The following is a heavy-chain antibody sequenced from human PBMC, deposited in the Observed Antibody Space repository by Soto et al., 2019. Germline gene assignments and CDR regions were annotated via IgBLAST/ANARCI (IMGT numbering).Heavy chain of an antibody. D-gene: IGHD4-17*01. V-gene: IGHV3-21*02. Sequence: EVQLVESGGGLVKPGGSLRLSCGASGFTFSAYTMNWVRQAPGKGLEWVSSLDPSSTYIYYADSVKGRFTLSRDNAKTSLFLRLNSLRADDTALYYCVRRSYGDYDSWGQGTLVTVSS. J-gene: IGHJ5*01. CDR2: LDPSSTYI. CDR1: GFTFSAYT. CDR3: VRRSYGDYDS.